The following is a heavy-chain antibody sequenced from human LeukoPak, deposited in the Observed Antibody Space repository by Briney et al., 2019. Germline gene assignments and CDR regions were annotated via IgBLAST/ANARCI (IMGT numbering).Heavy chain of an antibody. V-gene: IGHV3-48*04. CDR2: ISSSGSII. D-gene: IGHD7-27*01. CDR3: ARTMWGFDY. Sequence: GGSLRLSCLASGFTFSTCTMNWVRQAPGKGLEWVSYISSSGSIIYYADSVKGRFTISRDNAKRSLFLQMNSLRVEDTAVYYCARTMWGFDYWGQGTLVTVSS. CDR1: GFTFSTCT. J-gene: IGHJ4*02.